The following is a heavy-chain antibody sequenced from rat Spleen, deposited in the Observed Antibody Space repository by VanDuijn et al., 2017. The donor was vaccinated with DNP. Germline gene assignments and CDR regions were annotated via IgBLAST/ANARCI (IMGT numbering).Heavy chain of an antibody. J-gene: IGHJ2*01. V-gene: IGHV5-17*01. CDR1: GFTFSDYA. CDR2: IFYDDSRT. D-gene: IGHD1-4*01. CDR3: ARRGDGYKYFDY. Sequence: EVQLVESGGGLVQPGNSLKLSCAASGFTFSDYAMAWVRQSPKKGLEWVAAIFYDDSRTYYRDSVKGRFTISRDNAKNTQYLQMDSLRSEDTATYYCARRGDGYKYFDYWGQGVMVTVSS.